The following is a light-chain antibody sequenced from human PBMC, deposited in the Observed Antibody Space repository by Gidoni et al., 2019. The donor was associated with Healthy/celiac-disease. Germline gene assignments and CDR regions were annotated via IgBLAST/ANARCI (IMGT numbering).Light chain of an antibody. Sequence: IQITHSPSSLSASVGDRVTITCRASQSISSYLNWYQQKPGKAPKLLIYAASSLQSGVPSRFSGSGSGTDFTLTISSLQPEDFATYYCQQSYSTPSTFGQGTKLEIK. V-gene: IGKV1-39*01. CDR1: QSISSY. CDR2: AAS. CDR3: QQSYSTPST. J-gene: IGKJ2*02.